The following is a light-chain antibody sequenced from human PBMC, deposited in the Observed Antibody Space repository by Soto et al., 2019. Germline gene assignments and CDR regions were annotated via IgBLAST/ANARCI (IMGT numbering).Light chain of an antibody. CDR2: WAS. CDR3: QQYYSTTPR. V-gene: IGKV4-1*01. Sequence: DIVMTQSPDSLAVSLGERATINCKSSQSVLYSSNNKNYLAWYQQKPGQPPKLLIYWASTRESGVPDRFSGSGSGTDFTLTINSLQAEDVAVYYCQQYYSTTPRFGPGTKVDIK. CDR1: QSVLYSSNNKNY. J-gene: IGKJ3*01.